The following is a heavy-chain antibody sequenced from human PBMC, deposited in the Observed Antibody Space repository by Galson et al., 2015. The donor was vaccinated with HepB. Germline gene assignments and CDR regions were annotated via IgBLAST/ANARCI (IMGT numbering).Heavy chain of an antibody. CDR1: GFTFSSYG. V-gene: IGHV3-33*01. CDR2: MWYDGSKK. J-gene: IGHJ6*02. CDR3: ARDPYNESSGYYYYYYGIDV. D-gene: IGHD3-22*01. Sequence: SLRLSCAASGFTFSSYGMHWVRQAPGKGLEWVAVMWYDGSKKYYADSVKGRFTISRDNSKNTLYLQMNSLRAEDTAVYYCARDPYNESSGYYYYYYGIDVSGQASTVTVSS.